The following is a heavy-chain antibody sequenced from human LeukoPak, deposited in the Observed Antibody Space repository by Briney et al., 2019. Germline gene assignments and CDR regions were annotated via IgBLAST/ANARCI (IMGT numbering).Heavy chain of an antibody. J-gene: IGHJ6*03. CDR3: AKGGAVSSKSITLVRGTRNYNYYMDA. Sequence: GGSLRLSCTASGFTFGDYVMSWVRQAPGKGLELVSGISGSGGRTFYADSVKGRFTISRDNSKNTLYLQMNSLRAEDTAVYYCAKGGAVSSKSITLVRGTRNYNYYMDAWGKGTTVTISS. V-gene: IGHV3-23*01. CDR1: GFTFGDYV. D-gene: IGHD3-10*01. CDR2: ISGSGGRT.